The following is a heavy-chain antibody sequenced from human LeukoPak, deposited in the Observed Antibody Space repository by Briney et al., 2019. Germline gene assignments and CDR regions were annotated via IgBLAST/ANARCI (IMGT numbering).Heavy chain of an antibody. Sequence: SVKVSCKASGGTFSSYAISWVRQAPGQGLEWMGGIIPIFGTANYAQKFQGRVTITADESTSTAYMELSSLRSEDTAVYYCARESMDTAMVGGNNWFDPWGQGTLVTVSP. J-gene: IGHJ5*02. CDR3: ARESMDTAMVGGNNWFDP. D-gene: IGHD5-18*01. V-gene: IGHV1-69*13. CDR2: IIPIFGTA. CDR1: GGTFSSYA.